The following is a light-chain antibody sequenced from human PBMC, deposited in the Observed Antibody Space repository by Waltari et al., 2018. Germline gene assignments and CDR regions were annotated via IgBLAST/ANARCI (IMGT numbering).Light chain of an antibody. J-gene: IGLJ2*01. CDR1: SSNIGARYD. CDR3: QSYDCSLSGVV. CDR2: GNI. Sequence: QSVLTQPPSVSGAPGQRVTISCTGSSSNIGARYDVHRYQQLPGTAPKLLIYGNINRPSGVPDRFSGSKSGTSASLAITGLQAEDEAEYYCQSYDCSLSGVVFGGGTKLTVL. V-gene: IGLV1-40*01.